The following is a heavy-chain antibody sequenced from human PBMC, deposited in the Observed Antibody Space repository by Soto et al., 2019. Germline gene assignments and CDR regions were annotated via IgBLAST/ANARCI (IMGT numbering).Heavy chain of an antibody. V-gene: IGHV3-11*05. D-gene: IGHD6-19*01. CDR2: ISSSSSHT. CDR1: GFTFSDYY. Sequence: QVQLVESGGGLVKPGGSLRLSCAASGFTFSDYYMSWIRQAPGKGLEWVSYISSSSSHTNYADSVKGRFTISRDNAKNSLYLQMNSLRAEDTAVYYCARRIAVAGYYFDYWGQGTLVTVSS. J-gene: IGHJ4*02. CDR3: ARRIAVAGYYFDY.